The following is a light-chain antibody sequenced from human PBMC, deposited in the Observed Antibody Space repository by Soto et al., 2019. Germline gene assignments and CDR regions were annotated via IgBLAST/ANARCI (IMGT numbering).Light chain of an antibody. J-gene: IGLJ3*02. V-gene: IGLV1-51*01. CDR3: GTWDSSLSAGV. CDR2: DNN. Sequence: QSVLTQPPSVSAAPGQKVTISCSGSNSNIGDNYVSWYQQLPGAAPKLLIYDNNKRPSGIPDRFSGSKSGTSATLGITGLQTGDEGDYYCGTWDSSLSAGVFGGGTQLTVL. CDR1: NSNIGDNY.